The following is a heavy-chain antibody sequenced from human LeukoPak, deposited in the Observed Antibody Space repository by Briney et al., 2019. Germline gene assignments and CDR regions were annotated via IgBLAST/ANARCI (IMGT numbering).Heavy chain of an antibody. CDR3: ARGEEFGSGDYGVRWYFDL. CDR2: IYHSGSP. J-gene: IGHJ2*01. CDR1: GGSISSNNW. Sequence: SETLSLTCAVSGGSISSNNWWGWVRQPPGKGLEWIGEIYHSGSPNYNPSLKSRVTISVDKSRNHFSLNLSSVTAADTAVYYCARGEEFGSGDYGVRWYFDLWGRGTLVTVSS. V-gene: IGHV4-4*02. D-gene: IGHD4-17*01.